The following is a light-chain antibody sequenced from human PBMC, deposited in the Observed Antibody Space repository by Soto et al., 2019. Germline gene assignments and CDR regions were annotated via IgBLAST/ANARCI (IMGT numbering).Light chain of an antibody. J-gene: IGLJ3*02. CDR2: EVS. Sequence: QSALTQPASVSGSPGQSITISCTGTSSDVGGYNYVSWYQQHPGKAPKLMIYEVSNRPSGVSNRFSGSKSGNTASLTISGLQDDDEADYYCSSYTSSSTLVFGGGTKLTVL. CDR3: SSYTSSSTLV. CDR1: SSDVGGYNY. V-gene: IGLV2-14*01.